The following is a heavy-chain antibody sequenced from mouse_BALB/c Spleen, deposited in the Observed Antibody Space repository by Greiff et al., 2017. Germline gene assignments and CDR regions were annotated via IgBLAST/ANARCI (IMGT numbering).Heavy chain of an antibody. CDR3: ARGGSSHAGFAY. J-gene: IGHJ3*01. CDR1: GYAFSSYW. D-gene: IGHD1-1*01. V-gene: IGHV1-80*01. CDR2: ICPGDGDT. Sequence: VKVVESGAELVRPGSSVKISCKASGYAFSSYWMNWVKQRPGQGLEWIGQICPGDGDTNYNGKFKGKATLTADKSSSTAYMQLSSLTSEDSAVYFCARGGSSHAGFAYWGQGTLVTVSA.